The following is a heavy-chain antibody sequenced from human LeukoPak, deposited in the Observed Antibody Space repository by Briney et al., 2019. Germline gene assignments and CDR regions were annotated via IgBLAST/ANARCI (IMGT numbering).Heavy chain of an antibody. D-gene: IGHD3-9*01. V-gene: IGHV1-69*06. J-gene: IGHJ5*02. CDR1: GCTFSSYA. CDR2: IIPIFGTA. CDR3: ARDYDILTGSYNWFDP. Sequence: ASVKVSCKASGCTFSSYAISWVRQAPAQGLEWMGGIIPIFGTANYAQKFQGRVTITADKSTSTAYMELSSLRSEDTAVYYCARDYDILTGSYNWFDPWGQGTLVTVSS.